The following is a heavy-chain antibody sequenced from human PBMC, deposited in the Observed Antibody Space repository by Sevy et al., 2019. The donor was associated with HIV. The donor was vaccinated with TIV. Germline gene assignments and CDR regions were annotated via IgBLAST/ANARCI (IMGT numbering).Heavy chain of an antibody. CDR2: IYYSGST. CDR1: GGSISSSSYY. CDR3: ARPLVGWRVIAAAGTGWFDP. J-gene: IGHJ5*02. D-gene: IGHD6-13*01. V-gene: IGHV4-39*01. Sequence: SETLSLTCTVSGGSISSSSYYWGWIRQPPGKGLEWIGSIYYSGSTYYNPSLKSRVTISVDTSKNQFSLKLSSVTAAATAVYYCARPLVGWRVIAAAGTGWFDPWGQGTLVTVSS.